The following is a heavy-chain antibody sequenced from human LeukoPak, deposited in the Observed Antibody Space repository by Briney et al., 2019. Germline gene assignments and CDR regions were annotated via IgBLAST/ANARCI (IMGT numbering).Heavy chain of an antibody. D-gene: IGHD6-19*01. CDR2: IYYSGST. J-gene: IGHJ4*02. CDR3: ARVGGYNSGWYYRYYFDY. V-gene: IGHV4-59*08. CDR1: GGSISSYY. Sequence: SETLSLTCTVSGGSISSYYWSWIRQPPGKGLEWIGYIYYSGSTNYNPSLKSRVTISVDTSKNQFSLKLSSVTAADTAVYYCARVGGYNSGWYYRYYFDYWGQGTLVTVSS.